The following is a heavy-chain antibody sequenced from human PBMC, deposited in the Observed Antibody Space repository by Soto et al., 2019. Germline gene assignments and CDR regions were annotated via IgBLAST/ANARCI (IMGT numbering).Heavy chain of an antibody. CDR2: ISGSGGST. V-gene: IGHV3-23*01. Sequence: EVQLLESGGGLVQPGGSLRLSCAASGFTFSSYAMSWVRQAPGKGLEWVSAISGSGGSTYYADSVKGRFTISRDNSKNTLYLQMISLRAEDTAVYYCAKPPYSCSWQAVLFAPWGQGTLVTVSS. D-gene: IGHD6-13*01. CDR3: AKPPYSCSWQAVLFAP. J-gene: IGHJ5*02. CDR1: GFTFSSYA.